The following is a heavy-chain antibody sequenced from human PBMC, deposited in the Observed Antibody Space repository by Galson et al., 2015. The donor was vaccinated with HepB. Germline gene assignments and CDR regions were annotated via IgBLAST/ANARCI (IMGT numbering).Heavy chain of an antibody. Sequence: ETLSLTCTVSGGSISSYYWSWIRQPPGKGLEWVSSISSSSSYIYYADSVKGRFTISRDNAKNSLYLQMNSLRAEDTAVYYCARDGRFLEWLLPHTSLGYDYWGQGTLVTVSS. V-gene: IGHV3-21*01. CDR2: ISSSSSYI. D-gene: IGHD3-3*01. J-gene: IGHJ4*02. CDR3: ARDGRFLEWLLPHTSLGYDY. CDR1: GGSISSYY.